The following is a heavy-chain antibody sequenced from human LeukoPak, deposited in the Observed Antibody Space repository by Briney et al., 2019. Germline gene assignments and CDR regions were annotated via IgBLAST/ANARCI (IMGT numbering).Heavy chain of an antibody. J-gene: IGHJ3*02. V-gene: IGHV4-59*01. CDR1: GGSISSYY. CDR2: IYYSGST. Sequence: PSETLSLTCTVSGGSISSYYWSWIRQPPGKGLEWIGYIYYSGSTNYNPSLKSRVTISVDTSKNQFSLKLSSVTAADTAVYYCARLPDTYYDFWSGPRASAFDIWGQGTMVTVSS. D-gene: IGHD3-3*01. CDR3: ARLPDTYYDFWSGPRASAFDI.